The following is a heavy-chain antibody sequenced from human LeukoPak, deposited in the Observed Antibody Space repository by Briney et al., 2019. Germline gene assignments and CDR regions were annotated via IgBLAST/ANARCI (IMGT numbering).Heavy chain of an antibody. CDR2: ISGSGGST. Sequence: GGSLRLSCAASGFTFSSYAMSWVRQAPGKGLEWVSAISGSGGSTYYADSVKGRFTISRDNSKNTLYLQMNSLRAEDTAVYYCAKDRDSSSWSYYYYGMDVWGQGTTVTVSS. CDR1: GFTFSSYA. V-gene: IGHV3-23*01. J-gene: IGHJ6*02. D-gene: IGHD6-13*01. CDR3: AKDRDSSSWSYYYYGMDV.